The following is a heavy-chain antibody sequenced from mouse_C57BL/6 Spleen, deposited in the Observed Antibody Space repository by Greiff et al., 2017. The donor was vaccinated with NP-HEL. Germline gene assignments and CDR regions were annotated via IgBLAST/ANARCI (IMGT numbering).Heavy chain of an antibody. Sequence: QVQLQQPGAELVRPGSSVKLSCKASGYTFTSYWMHWVKQRPIQGLEWIGNIDPSDSETHYNQKFKDKATLTVDKSSSTAYMQLSSLTSEGSAVYYCARVYDGYSYYAMDYWGQGTSVTVSS. D-gene: IGHD2-3*01. CDR2: IDPSDSET. V-gene: IGHV1-52*01. CDR1: GYTFTSYW. CDR3: ARVYDGYSYYAMDY. J-gene: IGHJ4*01.